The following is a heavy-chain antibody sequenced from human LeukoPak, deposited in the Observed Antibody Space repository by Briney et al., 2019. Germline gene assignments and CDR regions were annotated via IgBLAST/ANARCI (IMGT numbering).Heavy chain of an antibody. CDR2: INPNSGNT. J-gene: IGHJ4*02. Sequence: ASVKVSCKASGYTFTGYYLHWVRQAPGQGLEWVGWINPNSGNTGYAQKFQGRVTMTRNTSITTAYMELSSLRSEDTAIYYCARGHDFDYWGQGTLVTVSS. CDR3: ARGHDFDY. CDR1: GYTFTGYY. V-gene: IGHV1-8*02.